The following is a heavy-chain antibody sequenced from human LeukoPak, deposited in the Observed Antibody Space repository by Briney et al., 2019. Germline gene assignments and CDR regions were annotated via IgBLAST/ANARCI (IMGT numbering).Heavy chain of an antibody. V-gene: IGHV3-23*01. Sequence: GGSLRLSCAASGFTFSSYAMSWVRQAPGKGLEWVSAINTNGGSTYYADSVKGRFTISRDNSKSTLYLQMNSLRAEDTAVYYCAGSAGRYYYYGVDVWGQGTTVTVSS. CDR2: INTNGGST. J-gene: IGHJ6*02. CDR1: GFTFSSYA. CDR3: AGSAGRYYYYGVDV.